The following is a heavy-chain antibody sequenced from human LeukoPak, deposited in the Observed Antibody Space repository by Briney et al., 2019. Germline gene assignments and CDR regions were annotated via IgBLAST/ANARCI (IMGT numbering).Heavy chain of an antibody. Sequence: GGSLRLSCAASGFTFSSYGMHWVRQAPGKGLEWVAVIWYDGSNKYYADSVKGRFTISRDNSKNTLYLQMNSLRAEDTAVYYCAREESIVGCMDVWGKGTTVTVSS. CDR3: AREESIVGCMDV. J-gene: IGHJ6*04. CDR1: GFTFSSYG. CDR2: IWYDGSNK. D-gene: IGHD2-15*01. V-gene: IGHV3-33*01.